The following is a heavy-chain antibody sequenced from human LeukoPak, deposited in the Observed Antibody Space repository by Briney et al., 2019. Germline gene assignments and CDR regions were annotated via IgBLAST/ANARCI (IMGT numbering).Heavy chain of an antibody. D-gene: IGHD2-2*01. J-gene: IGHJ4*02. Sequence: GGSLRLSCAASGFTFSSYWMSWVRQAPGKGLEWVANIKQDGSEKYYVDSVKGRFTISRDNSKNTLYLQMNSLRAEDTAVYYCAKALRSSTSSLYFDYWGQGTLVTVSS. V-gene: IGHV3-7*01. CDR2: IKQDGSEK. CDR3: AKALRSSTSSLYFDY. CDR1: GFTFSSYW.